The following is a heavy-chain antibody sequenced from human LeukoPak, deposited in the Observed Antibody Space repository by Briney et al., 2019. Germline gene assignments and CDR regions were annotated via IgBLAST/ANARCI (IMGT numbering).Heavy chain of an antibody. CDR1: GFTFDDYA. J-gene: IGHJ6*02. Sequence: GGSLRLSCAASGFTFDDYAMHWVRQTPGKGLEWVSSISWHGDDLGYADSVKGRFTISRDNAKNSLYLQMNSLRAEDTALYYCAKGNQDSSSWYVPTPNYYYGMDVWGQGTTVTVSS. V-gene: IGHV3-9*01. D-gene: IGHD6-13*01. CDR3: AKGNQDSSSWYVPTPNYYYGMDV. CDR2: ISWHGDDL.